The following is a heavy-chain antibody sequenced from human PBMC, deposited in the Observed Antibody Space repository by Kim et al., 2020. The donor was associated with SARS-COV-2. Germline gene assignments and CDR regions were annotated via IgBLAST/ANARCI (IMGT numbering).Heavy chain of an antibody. CDR1: GFTFTSSA. CDR3: AAPGDYGTYYGMDV. D-gene: IGHD4-17*01. CDR2: IVVGSGNT. V-gene: IGHV1-58*01. Sequence: SVKVSCKAYGFTFTSSAVQWVRQARGQRLEWIGWIVVGSGNTNYAQKFQERVTITRDMSTSTAYMELSSLRSEDTAVYYCAAPGDYGTYYGMDVWGQGTTVTVSS. J-gene: IGHJ6*02.